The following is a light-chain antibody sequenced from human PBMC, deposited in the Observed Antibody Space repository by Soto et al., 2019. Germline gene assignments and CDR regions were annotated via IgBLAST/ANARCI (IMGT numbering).Light chain of an antibody. CDR1: QSVSSSY. J-gene: IGKJ2*01. CDR2: ATS. CDR3: QQYGSSSFT. Sequence: EIVLTQSPGTLSLSSGERATLSCRASQSVSSSYLAWYQQKPGQAPRLLVYATSSRATGIPDRFSGSGSGTDFNLTLSSLEPEDFAVYCCQQYGSSSFTFGQGTKLEIK. V-gene: IGKV3-20*01.